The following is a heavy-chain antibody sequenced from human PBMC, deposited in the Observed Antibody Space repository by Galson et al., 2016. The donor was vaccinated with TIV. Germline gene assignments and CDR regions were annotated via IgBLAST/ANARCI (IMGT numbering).Heavy chain of an antibody. D-gene: IGHD3-3*01. CDR2: TYYRSKWHN. Sequence: CAISGDSVSSNSAAWNWMRQSPSRGLEWLGRTYYRSKWHNDYALSVKSRITINPDTSKNQVSLQLHSVTPEDAAVYYCARATPSVFGVVMTLDYWGQGTLVTVSS. CDR1: GDSVSSNSAA. CDR3: ARATPSVFGVVMTLDY. J-gene: IGHJ4*02. V-gene: IGHV6-1*01.